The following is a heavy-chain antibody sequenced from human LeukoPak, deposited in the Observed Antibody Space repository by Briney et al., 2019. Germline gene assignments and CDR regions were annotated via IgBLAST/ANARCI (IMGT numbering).Heavy chain of an antibody. CDR3: ARDQGYYDFWSGYRFS. CDR2: ISTSGSTI. V-gene: IGHV3-11*04. D-gene: IGHD3-3*01. J-gene: IGHJ3*01. Sequence: GGSLRLSCAASGFTFSDYYMNWVRQAPGKGLEWVSYISTSGSTIYYADSVEGRFTISRDNAKNSLYLQMNSLRAEDTAVYYCARDQGYYDFWSGYRFSWGQGTMVTVSS. CDR1: GFTFSDYY.